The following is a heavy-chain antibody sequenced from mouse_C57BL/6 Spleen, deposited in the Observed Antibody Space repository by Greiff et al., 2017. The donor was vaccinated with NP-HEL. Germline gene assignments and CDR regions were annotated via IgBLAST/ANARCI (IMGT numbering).Heavy chain of an antibody. CDR1: GFSLTSYG. CDR3: ARHHWDRAYYAMDY. CDR2: IWSDGST. V-gene: IGHV2-6-1*01. Sequence: QVTLKESGPGLVAPSQSLSITCTVSGFSLTSYGVHWVRQPPGKGLEWLVVIWSDGSTTYNSALKSRLSISKDNSKSQVFLKMNSLQTDDTAMYYCARHHWDRAYYAMDYWGQGTSVTVSS. J-gene: IGHJ4*01. D-gene: IGHD4-1*01.